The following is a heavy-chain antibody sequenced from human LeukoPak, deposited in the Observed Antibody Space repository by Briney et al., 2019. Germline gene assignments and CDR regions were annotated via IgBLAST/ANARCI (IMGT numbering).Heavy chain of an antibody. CDR1: GGSFSSYA. CDR2: IIPIFGTA. Sequence: ASVKVSCKASGGSFSSYAISWVRQAPGQGLEWMGGIIPIFGTANYAQKFQGRVTITADESTSTAYMELSSLRSEDTAVYYCARGDYYGSGSYYKKTVDYWGQGTLVTVSS. D-gene: IGHD3-10*01. J-gene: IGHJ4*02. V-gene: IGHV1-69*01. CDR3: ARGDYYGSGSYYKKTVDY.